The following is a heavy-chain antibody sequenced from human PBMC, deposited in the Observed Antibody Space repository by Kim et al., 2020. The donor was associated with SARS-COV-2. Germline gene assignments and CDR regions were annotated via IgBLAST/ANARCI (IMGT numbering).Heavy chain of an antibody. J-gene: IGHJ6*02. V-gene: IGHV7-4-1*02. Sequence: ASVKVSCKASGYTFTSYAMNWVRQDPGQGLEWMGWINTNTGNPTYAQGFTGRFVFSLDTSVSTAYLQISSLKAEDTAVYYCARDGASSWYTWDCCGMDVWGQGTTVTVAS. CDR2: INTNTGNP. CDR3: ARDGASSWYTWDCCGMDV. D-gene: IGHD6-13*01. CDR1: GYTFTSYA.